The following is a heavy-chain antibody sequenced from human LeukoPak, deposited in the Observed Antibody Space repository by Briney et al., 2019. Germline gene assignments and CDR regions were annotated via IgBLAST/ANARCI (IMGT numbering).Heavy chain of an antibody. CDR3: ARDRQTYCSGGSCYDNAFDI. V-gene: IGHV3-21*01. Sequence: GGSLRLSCAASGFTFSNYGMNWVRQAPGKGLEWVSSISSSSSYIYYADSVKGRFTISRDNAKNSLYLQMNSLRAEDTAVYYCARDRQTYCSGGSCYDNAFDIWGQGTMVTVSS. J-gene: IGHJ3*02. CDR2: ISSSSSYI. CDR1: GFTFSNYG. D-gene: IGHD2-15*01.